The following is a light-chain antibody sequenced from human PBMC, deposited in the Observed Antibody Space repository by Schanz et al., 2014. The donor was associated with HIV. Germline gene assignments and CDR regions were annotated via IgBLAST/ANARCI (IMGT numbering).Light chain of an antibody. CDR2: GAS. J-gene: IGKJ1*01. Sequence: AIQLAQSPSFLSASVGDRVTITCRASQGIRNDLGWYQQKPGRAPKLLIYGASTLQPGVPSRFSGTRSGTDFSLTITSLQPDDFATYYCQQYNSYWTFAQGTKVEIK. CDR3: QQYNSYWT. CDR1: QGIRND. V-gene: IGKV1-6*01.